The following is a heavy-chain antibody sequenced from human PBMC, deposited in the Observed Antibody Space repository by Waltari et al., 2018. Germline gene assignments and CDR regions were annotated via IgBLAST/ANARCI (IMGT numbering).Heavy chain of an antibody. CDR1: GFTFSGSA. J-gene: IGHJ3*02. Sequence: EVQLVESGGGLVQPGGSLRLSCAASGFTFSGSAMHWVRQASGKGREWVGRIRSKANSYATAYAASVKGRFTISRDDSKNTAYLQMNSLKTEDTAVYYCTRSYVTDAFDIWGQGTMVTVSS. V-gene: IGHV3-73*01. CDR3: TRSYVTDAFDI. CDR2: IRSKANSYAT. D-gene: IGHD3-10*02.